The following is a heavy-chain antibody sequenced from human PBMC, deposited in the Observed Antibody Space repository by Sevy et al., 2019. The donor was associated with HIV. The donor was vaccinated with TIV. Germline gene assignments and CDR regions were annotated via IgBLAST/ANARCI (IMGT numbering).Heavy chain of an antibody. J-gene: IGHJ4*02. CDR1: AFDFGNYP. CDR2: IGGSGDGI. CDR3: ARSRRCAYYASSITFQPADY. D-gene: IGHD3-10*01. Sequence: GGSLRLSCAASAFDFGNYPNSWVRQSQGKGLEWISVIGGSGDGIKYADSVKGRFTISRDSSKNTVFLQMNSLRVEDTSVYYCARSRRCAYYASSITFQPADYWGQGTLVTVSS. V-gene: IGHV3-23*01.